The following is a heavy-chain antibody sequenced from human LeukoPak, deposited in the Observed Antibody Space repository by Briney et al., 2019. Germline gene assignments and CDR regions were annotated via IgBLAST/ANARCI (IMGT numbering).Heavy chain of an antibody. D-gene: IGHD3-10*01. CDR3: ARSSRGSVALLTIYGMDV. J-gene: IGHJ6*02. Sequence: SETLSLTCTVSGGSLSNYYWNWIRQPPGEGLEWIAYIYYSGSTNYNPSLKSRVTISVDTSKNQFSLRLSSVTAADTAVYYCARSSRGSVALLTIYGMDVWGQGTTITVSS. CDR1: GGSLSNYY. CDR2: IYYSGST. V-gene: IGHV4-59*01.